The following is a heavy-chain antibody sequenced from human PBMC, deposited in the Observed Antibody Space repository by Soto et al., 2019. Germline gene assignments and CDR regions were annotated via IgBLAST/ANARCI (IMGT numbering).Heavy chain of an antibody. V-gene: IGHV3-74*01. CDR2: IHSDGTST. Sequence: EVQLVESGGGLVQPGESLRLSCAASGFTFDYYWMHWVRQAPGKGLVWVSRIHSDGTSTTYADSVKGRFTISRDNAKKTLYLQMNSLRAEDTAVYYCARGDRGAFDLWGQGTVVTVSS. J-gene: IGHJ3*01. CDR1: GFTFDYYW. D-gene: IGHD1-26*01. CDR3: ARGDRGAFDL.